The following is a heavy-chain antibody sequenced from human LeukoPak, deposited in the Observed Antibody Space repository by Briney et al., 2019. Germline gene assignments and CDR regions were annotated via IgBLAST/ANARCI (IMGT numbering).Heavy chain of an antibody. J-gene: IGHJ4*02. V-gene: IGHV1-46*01. CDR1: GYTFTSYH. CDR3: ARELSPSGNYDC. Sequence: ASVKASCKASGYTFTSYHMHWVRQAPGQGVEWMGIINPSGGSTSYAQKFQGRVTVTRDTSTSTVYMELSSLRSEDTAVYYCARELSPSGNYDCWGQGTLVTVSS. D-gene: IGHD1-26*01. CDR2: INPSGGST.